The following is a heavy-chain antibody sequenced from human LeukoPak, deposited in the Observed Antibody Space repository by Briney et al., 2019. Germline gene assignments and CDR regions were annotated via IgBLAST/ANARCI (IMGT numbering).Heavy chain of an antibody. D-gene: IGHD6-13*01. CDR1: GFTFSSYW. CDR3: ARDIAAAGLFFDY. J-gene: IGHJ4*02. V-gene: IGHV3-7*01. CDR2: MKYDGSEK. Sequence: GGSLRLSCAASGFTFSSYWMSWVRQAPGKGLEWVANMKYDGSEKDYVDSVKGRFTISRDNAKNSLYLQMNSLRAEDTAVYYCARDIAAAGLFFDYWGQGTLVAVSS.